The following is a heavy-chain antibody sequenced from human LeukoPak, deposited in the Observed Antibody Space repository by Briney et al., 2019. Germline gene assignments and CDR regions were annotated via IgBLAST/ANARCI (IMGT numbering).Heavy chain of an antibody. J-gene: IGHJ4*02. V-gene: IGHV3-30*18. CDR2: ISYDGGDK. Sequence: PGRSLRLSCAASGFTFSSYAMHWVRQAPGKGLEWVAAISYDGGDKYYADSVKGRFTISRDNSRNTLYLIMNSLRAEDTAVYSCAKALLRCFDWHFDYWGQGTQVTVSS. CDR3: AKALLRCFDWHFDY. D-gene: IGHD3-9*01. CDR1: GFTFSSYA.